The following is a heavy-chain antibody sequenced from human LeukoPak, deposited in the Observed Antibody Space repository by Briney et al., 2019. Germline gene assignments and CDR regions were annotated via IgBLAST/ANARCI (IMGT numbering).Heavy chain of an antibody. D-gene: IGHD6-13*01. CDR3: ARDGYSNSWFVL. CDR2: LYSDGST. Sequence: PGGSLRLSCAVSGLTVSSNYMSWVRQAPGKGLEWVSTLYSDGSTYYADSVKGRFTISRDNSKNTLYLQMSGLRAEDTAVYYCARDGYSNSWFVLRGQGTLVTVSS. V-gene: IGHV3-53*01. J-gene: IGHJ1*01. CDR1: GLTVSSNY.